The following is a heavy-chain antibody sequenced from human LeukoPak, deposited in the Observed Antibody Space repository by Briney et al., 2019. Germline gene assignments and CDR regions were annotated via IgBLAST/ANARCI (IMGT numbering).Heavy chain of an antibody. Sequence: ASVKVSCKVSGYTLTELSIHWVRQAPGKGLEWMGGFNPEDGETIYAQRFQGRVTMTDDTSTDTAYMELSVLRSEDTAVYYCATALPVRGVTIANPDAFDIWGQGTMVTVSS. J-gene: IGHJ3*02. V-gene: IGHV1-24*01. CDR2: FNPEDGET. D-gene: IGHD3-10*01. CDR1: GYTLTELS. CDR3: ATALPVRGVTIANPDAFDI.